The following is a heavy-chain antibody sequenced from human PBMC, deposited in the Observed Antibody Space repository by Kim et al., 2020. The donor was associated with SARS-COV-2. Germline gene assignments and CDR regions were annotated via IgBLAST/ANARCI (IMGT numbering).Heavy chain of an antibody. CDR3: ATGYYYESSSYDY. CDR1: GFTFSTYG. D-gene: IGHD3-22*01. J-gene: IGHJ4*02. Sequence: GGSLRLSCAASGFTFSTYGMHWVRQAPGKGLEWVAVISYDGQKQHYSDSVRGRFTISRDNSENTLYLQMNDLRPEDAALYYCATGYYYESSSYDYWGQGTLVTVSS. V-gene: IGHV3-30*03. CDR2: ISYDGQKQ.